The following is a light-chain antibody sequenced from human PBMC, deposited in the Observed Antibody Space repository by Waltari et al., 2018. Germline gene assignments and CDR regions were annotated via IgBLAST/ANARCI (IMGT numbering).Light chain of an antibody. V-gene: IGKV1-9*01. CDR1: QGINDY. CDR3: QQLISDPFT. Sequence: RSSQGINDYLSCDQQKPGKAPKLLIDSASTLQSGVPSRFSGSGSGTYSTLTIGSLQPEDFATYYCQQLISDPFTFGPGTKVDI. J-gene: IGKJ3*01. CDR2: SAS.